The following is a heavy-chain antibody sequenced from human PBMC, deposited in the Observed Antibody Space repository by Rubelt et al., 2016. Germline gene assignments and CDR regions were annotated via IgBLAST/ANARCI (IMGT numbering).Heavy chain of an antibody. CDR2: IYYSGST. J-gene: IGHJ4*02. V-gene: IGHV4-59*01. CDR3: ASAYTGYYFDY. CDR1: GGSISGYY. D-gene: IGHD3-16*01. Sequence: QVQLQESGPGLVKPSETLSLPCTVSGGSISGYYWSWIRQPPGKGLEWLGYIYYSGSTNYNPSLKSRVTISVDTSKNQFSLKLSSVTGAETAVYYCASAYTGYYFDYWGQGTLVTVSS.